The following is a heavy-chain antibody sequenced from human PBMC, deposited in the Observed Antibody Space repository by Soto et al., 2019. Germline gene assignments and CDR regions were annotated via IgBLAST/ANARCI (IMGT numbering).Heavy chain of an antibody. V-gene: IGHV3-23*01. CDR1: GFTFSSYP. CDR3: AKDRYPRGAFDI. CDR2: ISGAGDST. Sequence: GGSLRLSCAASGFTFSSYPMTWVRQAPGKGLEWVSTISGAGDSTYFADSVKGRFTISRDNPRNTLYLQMNSLRVEDTAVYYCAKDRYPRGAFDIWGQGTMVTVSS. D-gene: IGHD1-20*01. J-gene: IGHJ3*02.